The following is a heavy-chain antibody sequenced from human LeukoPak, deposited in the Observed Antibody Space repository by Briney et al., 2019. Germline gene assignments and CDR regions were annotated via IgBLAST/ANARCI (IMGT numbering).Heavy chain of an antibody. CDR1: GFTFSSYW. V-gene: IGHV3-30*18. CDR3: AKAADILTGYRSWDYYYMDV. D-gene: IGHD3-9*01. CDR2: ISYDGSNK. J-gene: IGHJ6*03. Sequence: GGSLRLSCAASGFTFSSYWMSWVRQAPGKGLEWVAVISYDGSNKYYADSVKGRFTISRDNSKNTLYLQMNSLRAEDTAVYYCAKAADILTGYRSWDYYYMDVWGKGTTVTISS.